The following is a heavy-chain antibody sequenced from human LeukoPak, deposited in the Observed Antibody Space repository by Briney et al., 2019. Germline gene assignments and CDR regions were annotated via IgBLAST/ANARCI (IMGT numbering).Heavy chain of an antibody. D-gene: IGHD4-17*01. V-gene: IGHV4-31*03. Sequence: SQTLSLTCTVSGGSISSGDYYWSWIRQHPGKGLEWIGYIYYSGSTYYNPSLKSRVTMSVDTSKNQFSLKLSSVTAADTAVYYCARQTTVTTGFDHWGQGTLVTVSS. CDR3: ARQTTVTTGFDH. CDR1: GGSISSGDYY. J-gene: IGHJ4*02. CDR2: IYYSGST.